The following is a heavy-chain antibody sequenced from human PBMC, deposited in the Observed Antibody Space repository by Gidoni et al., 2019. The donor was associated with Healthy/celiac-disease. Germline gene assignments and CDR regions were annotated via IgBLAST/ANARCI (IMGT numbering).Heavy chain of an antibody. D-gene: IGHD5-18*01. V-gene: IGHV1-18*01. Sequence: QVQLVQSGAEVKKPGASVKVSCQASGYTSTSYGISWVRQAPGQGLEWMGWTSAYNGNTNEAQKLQGRVTMTTDTSTSTAYRELRSLRSDDTAVYYCARGSDTAMAQAYWYFDLWGRGTLVTVSS. CDR2: TSAYNGNT. CDR1: GYTSTSYG. CDR3: ARGSDTAMAQAYWYFDL. J-gene: IGHJ2*01.